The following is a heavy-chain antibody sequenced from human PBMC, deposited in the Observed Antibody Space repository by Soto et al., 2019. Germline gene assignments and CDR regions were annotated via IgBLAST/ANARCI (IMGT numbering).Heavy chain of an antibody. Sequence: QVQLVQSGAEVKKPGASVKISCTASGYTFTNYYMHWVRQAPGQGLEWMGVINPAAGDTTYAEKFQGRVTMTRDTSTRTVYMDMSSLRSDDTAVYYCARVEAAMSGHWFDPWGQGTLVTVSS. CDR1: GYTFTNYY. CDR2: INPAAGDT. CDR3: ARVEAAMSGHWFDP. J-gene: IGHJ5*02. D-gene: IGHD2-2*01. V-gene: IGHV1-46*01.